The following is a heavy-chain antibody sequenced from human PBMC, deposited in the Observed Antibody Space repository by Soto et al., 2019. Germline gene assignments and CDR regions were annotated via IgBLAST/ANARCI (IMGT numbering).Heavy chain of an antibody. D-gene: IGHD5-12*01. CDR2: IHADNGYT. J-gene: IGHJ3*02. V-gene: IGHV1-3*01. CDR3: ARVLYSGSACKLAFDI. CDR1: GYTFDNYA. Sequence: QVQLVQSGAQVKKPGASVKVSCKASGYTFDNYALHWVRQAPGRRLEWMGWIHADNGYTKYSQSFQGRVTITRDTSASTVHRDLSSLRSEETPVYYWARVLYSGSACKLAFDIWGQGTMVTVSS.